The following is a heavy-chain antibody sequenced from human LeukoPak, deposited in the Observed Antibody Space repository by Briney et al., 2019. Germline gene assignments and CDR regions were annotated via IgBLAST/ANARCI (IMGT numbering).Heavy chain of an antibody. CDR3: ATAPGWYSGYESY. CDR1: GYTFAIYY. CDR2: INPSGDST. D-gene: IGHD5-12*01. Sequence: ASVKVSCKASGYTFAIYYMHWVRQAPGQGLEWMGIINPSGDSTTYAQKFQGRVTMTRDTSTSTVYMELSSLRSEDTAVYYCATAPGWYSGYESYWGQGTLVTVSS. J-gene: IGHJ4*02. V-gene: IGHV1-46*01.